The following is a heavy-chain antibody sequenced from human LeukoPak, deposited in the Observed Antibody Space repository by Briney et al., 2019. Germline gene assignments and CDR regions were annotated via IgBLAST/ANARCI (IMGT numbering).Heavy chain of an antibody. CDR2: ISWNSGSI. Sequence: GGSLRLSCAASGFTFNKYAMHWVRQTPGKGLEWVSGISWNSGSIGYADSVKGRFTISKGNAKNPLYLQLNSLRAEDTALYYCAKASGLCSSTSCPPDYWGQGTLVTVSS. J-gene: IGHJ4*02. CDR3: AKASGLCSSTSCPPDY. D-gene: IGHD2-2*01. CDR1: GFTFNKYA. V-gene: IGHV3-9*01.